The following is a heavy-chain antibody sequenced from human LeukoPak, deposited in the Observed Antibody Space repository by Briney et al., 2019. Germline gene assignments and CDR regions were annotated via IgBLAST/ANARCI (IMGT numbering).Heavy chain of an antibody. Sequence: PGGSLRLSCAASGFTFSSYWMSWVRQAPGKGLEWVSSISSSSGYIYYADSVKGRFTISRDNAKNSLYLQMNSLRAEDTAVYYCARDCMVRGVIPPAFDYWGQGTLVTVSS. CDR3: ARDCMVRGVIPPAFDY. CDR2: ISSSSGYI. J-gene: IGHJ4*02. V-gene: IGHV3-21*01. D-gene: IGHD3-10*01. CDR1: GFTFSSYW.